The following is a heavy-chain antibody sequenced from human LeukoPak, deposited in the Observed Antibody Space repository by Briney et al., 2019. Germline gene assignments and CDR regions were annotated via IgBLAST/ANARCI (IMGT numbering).Heavy chain of an antibody. CDR1: GFTFSSHW. D-gene: IGHD6-13*01. Sequence: GGSLRLSCAASGFTFSSHWMHWVRQAPGKGLVWVSRINDDGSSTSYADSVKGRFTISRDNAKNTLYLQMSSLRGEDTAVYYCARARYSGTWTLHIWGRGTLVTVSS. J-gene: IGHJ2*01. V-gene: IGHV3-74*01. CDR3: ARARYSGTWTLHI. CDR2: INDDGSST.